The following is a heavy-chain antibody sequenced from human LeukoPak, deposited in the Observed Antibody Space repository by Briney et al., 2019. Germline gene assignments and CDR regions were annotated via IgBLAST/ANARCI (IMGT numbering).Heavy chain of an antibody. CDR3: ARDIGYYDSSGYYDY. CDR2: IYYSGST. J-gene: IGHJ4*02. CDR1: GGSISGYY. D-gene: IGHD3-22*01. V-gene: IGHV4-59*01. Sequence: SETLSLTCTVSGGSISGYYWSWIRQPPGKGLEWIGYIYYSGSTNYNPSLKSRVTISVDTSKNQFSLKLSSVTAADTAVYYCARDIGYYDSSGYYDYWGQGTLVTVSS.